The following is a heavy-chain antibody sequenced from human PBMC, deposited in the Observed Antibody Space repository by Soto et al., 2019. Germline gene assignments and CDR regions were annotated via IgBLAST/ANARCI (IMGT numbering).Heavy chain of an antibody. V-gene: IGHV3-23*01. D-gene: IGHD3-16*01. CDR2: ISGSGGST. CDR1: GFTFSIYA. J-gene: IGHJ2*01. CDR3: GGRKVGWYFDL. Sequence: EVQLLESGGGLVQPGGSLRLSCAASGFTFSIYAMNWVRQAPGKGLEWVSVISGSGGSTYYADSVKGRFTISRDNSKETLYLQMNRLRAEETAVYSWGGRKVGWYFDLWGRGTLVTVSS.